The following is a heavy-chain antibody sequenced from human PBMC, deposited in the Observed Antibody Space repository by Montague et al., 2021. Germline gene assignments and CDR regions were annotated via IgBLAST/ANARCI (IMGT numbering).Heavy chain of an antibody. CDR3: GRRVSGNYGMDV. CDR2: TNYSGNT. Sequence: SETLSLTCTVSGGSISSNSYYWGWNRQPPGKGLVWIGSTNYSGNTNYNPYLQSRVTISVDRTKNQPSLKLSSATAAATAVYYWGRRVSGNYGMDVWGQGTMVTVSS. D-gene: IGHD1-14*01. J-gene: IGHJ6*02. CDR1: GGSISSNSYY. V-gene: IGHV4-39*01.